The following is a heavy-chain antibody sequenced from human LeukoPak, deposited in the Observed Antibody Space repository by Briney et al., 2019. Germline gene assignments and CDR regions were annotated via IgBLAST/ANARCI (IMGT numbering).Heavy chain of an antibody. V-gene: IGHV1-46*01. CDR2: INPSGGST. J-gene: IGHJ6*03. CDR3: ARDRTYGSGSYYPGEYYMDV. CDR1: GYTFTNYY. Sequence: ALVKVSCKASGYTFTNYYMHWVRQAPGQGLEWMGLINPSGGSTSYAQKFRGRVTMTRDMSTTTVYMDLGSLTSDDTAVYYCARDRTYGSGSYYPGEYYMDVWGKGTTVTVSS. D-gene: IGHD3-10*01.